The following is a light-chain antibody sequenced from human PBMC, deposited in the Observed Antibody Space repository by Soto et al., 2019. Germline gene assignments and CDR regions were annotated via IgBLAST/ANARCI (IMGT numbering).Light chain of an antibody. CDR2: GAS. V-gene: IGKV3D-15*01. J-gene: IGKJ1*01. CDR1: QSVSTN. Sequence: EVVLTQSPATLSLSPGERASLSCRASQSVSTNLAWYQQKPGQAPSLLIYGASTRATGIPARFSGSGSATEFTLTISSLQSEDFAVYYCQQYNDWPPWTFGKGTKVEIK. CDR3: QQYNDWPPWT.